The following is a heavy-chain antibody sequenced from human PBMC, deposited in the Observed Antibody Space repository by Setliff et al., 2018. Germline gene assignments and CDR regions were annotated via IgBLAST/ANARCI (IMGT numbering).Heavy chain of an antibody. CDR1: GFTFSDYY. D-gene: IGHD1-26*01. V-gene: IGHV3-11*04. CDR3: AREVVGAPSTFDI. CDR2: ISRGGNTI. J-gene: IGHJ3*02. Sequence: GGSLRLSCAASGFTFSDYYMTWIRQAPGKGLEWVSYISRGGNTIYYADSVKGRFTSSRDNARDSLFLQMSSLRAEDTAVYYCAREVVGAPSTFDIWGQGTMVTVSS.